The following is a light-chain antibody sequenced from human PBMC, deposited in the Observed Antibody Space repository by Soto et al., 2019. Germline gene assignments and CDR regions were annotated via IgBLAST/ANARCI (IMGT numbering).Light chain of an antibody. J-gene: IGKJ1*01. CDR2: AAS. Sequence: EIEMTQSPSSLSASAGDRATLSCRASQSISNYLAWYQQKPGNVPTLLIYAASTLQSGVPSRFSGSGSGTDFTLIISSLQPEDVATYYCQKYNSTPRTFGQGTKVEIK. V-gene: IGKV1-27*01. CDR1: QSISNY. CDR3: QKYNSTPRT.